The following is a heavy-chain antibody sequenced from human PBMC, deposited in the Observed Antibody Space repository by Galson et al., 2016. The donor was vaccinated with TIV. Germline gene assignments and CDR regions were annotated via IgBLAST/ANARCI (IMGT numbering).Heavy chain of an antibody. CDR3: VRDAPTDGSGYSGGYFDS. D-gene: IGHD3-22*01. J-gene: IGHJ4*02. CDR2: EDGSEK. Sequence: EDGSEKNYADSVRGRFTISRDNAKNSVYLQMNSLRVEDTAVYYCVRDAPTDGSGYSGGYFDSWGQGTLVTVSS. V-gene: IGHV3-7*01.